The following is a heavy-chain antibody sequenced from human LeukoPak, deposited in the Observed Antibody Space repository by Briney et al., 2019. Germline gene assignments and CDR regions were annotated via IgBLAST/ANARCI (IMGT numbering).Heavy chain of an antibody. V-gene: IGHV4-39*01. D-gene: IGHD3-22*01. J-gene: IGHJ3*02. CDR1: GGSISSSSYY. CDR3: ARRWYYYDSSGYKTDAFDI. CDR2: IYYSGST. Sequence: PSETLSLTCTVSGGSISSSSYYWGWIRQPPGKGLEWIGSIYYSGSTYYNPSLKSRVTISVDTSKNQFSLKLSSVTAADTAVYYCARRWYYYDSSGYKTDAFDIWGQGTMVTVSS.